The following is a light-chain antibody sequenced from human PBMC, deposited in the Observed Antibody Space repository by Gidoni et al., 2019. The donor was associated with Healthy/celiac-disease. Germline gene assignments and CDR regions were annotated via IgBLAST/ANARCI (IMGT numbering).Light chain of an antibody. CDR2: WAS. CDR3: QQYYSTLTWT. V-gene: IGKV4-1*01. Sequence: DIVMTHSPDSLAVSLGERATINCKSSQRILYSSNNKNYLAWYQQKPGQPPKLLIYWASTRESGVPDRFSGSGSGTDFTLTISSLQAEDVAVYYCQQYYSTLTWTFGQGTKVEIK. J-gene: IGKJ1*01. CDR1: QRILYSSNNKNY.